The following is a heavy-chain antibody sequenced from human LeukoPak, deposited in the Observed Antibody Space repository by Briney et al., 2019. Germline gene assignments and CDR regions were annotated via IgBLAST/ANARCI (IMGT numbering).Heavy chain of an antibody. CDR2: IIPIFGTA. CDR3: ASGNYCSGGSCNVPRWNEIDY. D-gene: IGHD2-15*01. CDR1: GGTFSSYA. J-gene: IGHJ4*02. V-gene: IGHV1-69*05. Sequence: SVKVSCKASGGTFSSYAISWVRQAPGQGLEWMGGIIPIFGTANYAQKFQGRVTITTDESTSTAYMELSSLRSEDTAVYYCASGNYCSGGSCNVPRWNEIDYWGQGTLVTVSS.